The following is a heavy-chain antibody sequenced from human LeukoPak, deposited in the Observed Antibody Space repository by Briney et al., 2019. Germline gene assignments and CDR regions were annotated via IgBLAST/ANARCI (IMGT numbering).Heavy chain of an antibody. CDR2: IYHSGST. CDR3: ARFYGDYVAPDY. V-gene: IGHV4-31*03. D-gene: IGHD4-17*01. J-gene: IGHJ4*02. CDR1: GGSISSGGYY. Sequence: KASETLSLTCTVSGGSISSGGYYWSWIRQHPGKGLEWIGYIYHSGSTYYNPSLKSRVTISVDTSKNQFSLKLSSVTAADTAVYYCARFYGDYVAPDYWGQGTLVTVSS.